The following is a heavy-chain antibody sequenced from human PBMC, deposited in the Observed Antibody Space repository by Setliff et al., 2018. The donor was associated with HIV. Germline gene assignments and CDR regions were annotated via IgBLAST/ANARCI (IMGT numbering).Heavy chain of an antibody. CDR1: GYTFTGSY. V-gene: IGHV1-2*02. Sequence: ASVKVSCKASGYTFTGSYVHWVRQAPGQGLEWMAWINPNSGDTRYAQRFQGRVTMTRDTSTNTAYMELNSLTSDDTAVYYCARDLVVVAPYYCFDPWGQGTLVTVSS. D-gene: IGHD2-15*01. CDR3: ARDLVVVAPYYCFDP. CDR2: INPNSGDT. J-gene: IGHJ5*02.